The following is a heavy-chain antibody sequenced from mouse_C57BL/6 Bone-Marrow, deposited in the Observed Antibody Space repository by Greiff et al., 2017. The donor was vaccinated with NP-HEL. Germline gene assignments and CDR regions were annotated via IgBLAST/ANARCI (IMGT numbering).Heavy chain of an antibody. J-gene: IGHJ3*01. CDR2: INPGSGGT. D-gene: IGHD2-4*01. CDR1: GYAFTNYL. CDR3: ARGGIYDDYAWFAY. Sequence: QVQLKQSGAELVRPGTSVKVSCKASGYAFTNYLIEWVKQRPGQGLEWIGVINPGSGGTNYNEKFKGKATLTADKSSSTAYMPLSGLTSEDSAVYFGARGGIYDDYAWFAYWDRGNLVTVSA. V-gene: IGHV1-54*01.